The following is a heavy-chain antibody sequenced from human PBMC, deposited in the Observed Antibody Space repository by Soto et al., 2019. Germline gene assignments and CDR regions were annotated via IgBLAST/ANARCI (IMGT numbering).Heavy chain of an antibody. CDR2: INGDGGST. CDR3: ARGSGGACYRGGDY. D-gene: IGHD2-21*02. J-gene: IGHJ4*02. V-gene: IGHV3-74*01. Sequence: EVQLLESGGGLVQPGGSLRLSCVASGFTFSSYWMHWVRQVPGKGLVWLSRINGDGGSTIYADSVKGRFTISRDNAKNTLYLQMSSLRAEDTAVYYCARGSGGACYRGGDYWGQGTLVTVFS. CDR1: GFTFSSYW.